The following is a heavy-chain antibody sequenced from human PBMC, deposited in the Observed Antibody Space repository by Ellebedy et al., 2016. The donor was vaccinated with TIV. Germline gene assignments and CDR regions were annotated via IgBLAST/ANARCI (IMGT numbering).Heavy chain of an antibody. J-gene: IGHJ4*02. CDR3: AKVTVTTVDY. D-gene: IGHD4-17*01. V-gene: IGHV3-23*01. Sequence: GESLKISXAASGFTFSSYAMSWVRQAPGKGLEWVSAISGSGGSTYYADSVKGRFTISRDNSKNTLYLQMNSLRAEDTAVYYCAKVTVTTVDYWGQGTLVTVSS. CDR1: GFTFSSYA. CDR2: ISGSGGST.